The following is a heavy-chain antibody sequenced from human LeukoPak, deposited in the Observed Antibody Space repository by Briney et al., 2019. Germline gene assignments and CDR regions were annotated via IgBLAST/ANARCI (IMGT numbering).Heavy chain of an antibody. Sequence: PGGSLRLSCAASGFTFSNAWMSWVRQAPGKGLEWVGRIKSKTDGGTTDYAAPVKGRFTISRDDSKNTQYLQMNSLKTEDTAVYYCTTGIAAAGPRRRYFDYWGQGTLVTVSS. CDR3: TTGIAAAGPRRRYFDY. V-gene: IGHV3-15*01. J-gene: IGHJ4*02. CDR1: GFTFSNAW. CDR2: IKSKTDGGTT. D-gene: IGHD6-13*01.